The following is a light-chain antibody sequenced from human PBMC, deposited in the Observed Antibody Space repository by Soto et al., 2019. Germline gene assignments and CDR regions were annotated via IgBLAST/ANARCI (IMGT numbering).Light chain of an antibody. Sequence: IVMTQSPATLSVSPGERVTLSCSASQSIDSKLAWYQQRPGQAPRLLIYGASIRATGIPARFSGSGSGTEFTLSISGLQSEDFGIYYCQQYKSWRTFGQGTNVEI. V-gene: IGKV3-15*01. CDR2: GAS. J-gene: IGKJ1*01. CDR3: QQYKSWRT. CDR1: QSIDSK.